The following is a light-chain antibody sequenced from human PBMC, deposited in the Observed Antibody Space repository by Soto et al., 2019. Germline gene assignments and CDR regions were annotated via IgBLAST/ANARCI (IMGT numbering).Light chain of an antibody. CDR1: QSVRSN. CDR3: QQYNNWPPIT. J-gene: IGKJ5*01. CDR2: GAS. Sequence: EIVMTQSPATLSVSPGERATLSCRASQSVRSNLAWYQQKPGQAPRLLLYGASTRATGIPATFSGSGSGTQLTLTISSLQSEDFAVYYGQQYNNWPPITFGPGTRLEIK. V-gene: IGKV3D-15*01.